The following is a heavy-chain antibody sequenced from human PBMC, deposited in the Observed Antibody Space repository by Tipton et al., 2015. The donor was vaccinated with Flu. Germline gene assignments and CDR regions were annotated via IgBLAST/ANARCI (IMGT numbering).Heavy chain of an antibody. D-gene: IGHD1-26*01. CDR3: ARGREAALRGWDFLNH. Sequence: QVQLVQSGVELKKPGASVKVSCTASGYTFTSYSMHWVRQAPGQGLEWMGIIHPSGGSTTYAQKFQGRVTMTSDTSTNTVYMELSSLRSEDTAVYFCARGREAALRGWDFLNHWGRGTLVTVSS. CDR1: GYTFTSYS. CDR2: IHPSGGST. J-gene: IGHJ5*02. V-gene: IGHV1-46*01.